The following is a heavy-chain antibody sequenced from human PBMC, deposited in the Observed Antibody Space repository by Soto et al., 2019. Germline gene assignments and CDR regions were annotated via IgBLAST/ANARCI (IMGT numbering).Heavy chain of an antibody. J-gene: IGHJ6*02. CDR3: ARAATIFGVVIPSHYYYYGMDV. Sequence: GSCKASGYTFTSYYMHWVRQAPGQGLEWMGIINPSGGSTSYAQKFQGRVTMTRDTSTSTVYMELSSPRSEDTAVYYCARAATIFGVVIPSHYYYYGMDVWGQGTTVTVSS. CDR2: INPSGGST. CDR1: GYTFTSYY. D-gene: IGHD3-3*01. V-gene: IGHV1-46*01.